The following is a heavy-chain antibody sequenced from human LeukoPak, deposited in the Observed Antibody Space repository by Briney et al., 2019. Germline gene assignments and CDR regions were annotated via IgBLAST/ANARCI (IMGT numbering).Heavy chain of an antibody. CDR2: ISGSGGST. J-gene: IGHJ4*02. CDR1: GFAFSSYA. Sequence: GGSLRLSCAASGFAFSSYAMSWVRQAPGKGLEWVSAISGSGGSTYYADSVKGRFTISRDNSKNTLYLQMNSLRAEDTAVYYCAKDGTGIGTLFDYWGQGTLVTVSS. V-gene: IGHV3-23*01. D-gene: IGHD1-26*01. CDR3: AKDGTGIGTLFDY.